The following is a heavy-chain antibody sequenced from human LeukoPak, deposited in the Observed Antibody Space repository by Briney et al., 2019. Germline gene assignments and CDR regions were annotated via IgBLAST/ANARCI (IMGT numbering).Heavy chain of an antibody. D-gene: IGHD3-22*01. CDR3: ARGPLPDYYDSSGSLDY. CDR2: IYYSGST. V-gene: IGHV4-59*01. Sequence: PSETLSLTCTVSGGSISSYYWSWIRQPPGKGLEWVGYIYYSGSTNYNPSLKRRVTISVDTSKNHFSLKLSSVTAADTAVYYCARGPLPDYYDSSGSLDYWGQGTLVTVSS. CDR1: GGSISSYY. J-gene: IGHJ4*02.